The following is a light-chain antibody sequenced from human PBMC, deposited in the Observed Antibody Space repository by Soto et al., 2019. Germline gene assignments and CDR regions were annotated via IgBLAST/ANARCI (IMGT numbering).Light chain of an antibody. V-gene: IGKV3-15*01. CDR3: QQYDNWPPWT. Sequence: DTVMTQSPATLSVSPGETATLSCRASESVGSHLAWYQQKPGQAPRLLIYGVSTRPTGIPARFRGSGSETEFTLTISSLQSEDFVVYYCQQYDNWPPWTFGQGTKVEI. CDR2: GVS. J-gene: IGKJ1*01. CDR1: ESVGSH.